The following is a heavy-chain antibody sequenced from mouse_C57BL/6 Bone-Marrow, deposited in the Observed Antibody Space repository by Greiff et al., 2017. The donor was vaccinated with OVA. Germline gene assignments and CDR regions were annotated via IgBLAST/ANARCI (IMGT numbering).Heavy chain of an antibody. CDR2: IYPGDGDT. CDR1: GYAFSSSW. J-gene: IGHJ4*01. CDR3: AREDWDRAMDY. D-gene: IGHD4-1*01. V-gene: IGHV1-82*01. Sequence: VQGVESGPELVKPGASVKISCKASGYAFSSSWMDWVKQRPGKGLEWIGRIYPGDGDTNYNGKFKGKATLTADKSSSTAYMQLSSLTSEDSAVYFCAREDWDRAMDYWGQGTSVTVSS.